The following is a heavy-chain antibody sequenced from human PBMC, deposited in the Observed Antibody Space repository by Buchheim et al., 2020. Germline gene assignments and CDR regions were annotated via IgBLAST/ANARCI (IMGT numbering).Heavy chain of an antibody. D-gene: IGHD3-22*01. CDR3: ARHMQPNYYDSSGYYELDY. CDR1: GYSFTSYW. Sequence: EVQLVQSGAEVKKPGESLKISCKGSGYSFTSYWIGWVRQMPGKGLEWMGIIYPGDSDTRYSPSFPGQVTISADKSISTAYPQWSSLKASDTAMYYCARHMQPNYYDSSGYYELDYWGQGTL. J-gene: IGHJ4*02. V-gene: IGHV5-51*01. CDR2: IYPGDSDT.